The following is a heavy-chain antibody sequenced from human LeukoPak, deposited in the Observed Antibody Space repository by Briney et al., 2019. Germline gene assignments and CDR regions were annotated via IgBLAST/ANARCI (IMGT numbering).Heavy chain of an antibody. J-gene: IGHJ4*02. CDR2: INPNSGGT. CDR3: ARLKDIVVVPAAAFDY. CDR1: GYTFTGYY. Sequence: ALVKVSCKASGYTFTGYYMHWVRQAPGQGLEWMGWINPNSGGTNYAQKFQGRVTMTRDTSISTAYMELSRLRSDDTAVYYCARLKDIVVVPAAAFDYWGQGTLVTVSS. V-gene: IGHV1-2*02. D-gene: IGHD2-2*01.